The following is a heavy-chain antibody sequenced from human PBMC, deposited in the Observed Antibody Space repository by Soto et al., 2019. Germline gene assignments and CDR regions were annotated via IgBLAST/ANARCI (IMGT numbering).Heavy chain of an antibody. Sequence: ASVKVSSKASGYTFASYGLRWVRQAPGQGLEWMGWVNAYNGNTNYAQKFQGRVTMTTDTSTSTAYMELRSLGSDDTAVYYCAREAVSGRTGFDYWGQGTLVTVSS. CDR2: VNAYNGNT. V-gene: IGHV1-18*01. J-gene: IGHJ4*02. D-gene: IGHD6-19*01. CDR3: AREAVSGRTGFDY. CDR1: GYTFASYG.